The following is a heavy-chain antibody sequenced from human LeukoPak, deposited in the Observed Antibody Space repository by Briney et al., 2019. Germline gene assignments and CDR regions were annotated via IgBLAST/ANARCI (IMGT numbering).Heavy chain of an antibody. D-gene: IGHD3-9*01. CDR2: ISSSGSTI. V-gene: IGHV3-48*03. CDR3: ARDPDILTGPPVDY. J-gene: IGHJ4*02. Sequence: GGSLRLPCAASGFTFSSYEMHWVRQAPGKGLEWVSYISSSGSTIYYADSVKGRFTISRDNAKNSLYLQMNSLRAEDTAVYYCARDPDILTGPPVDYWGQGTLVTVSS. CDR1: GFTFSSYE.